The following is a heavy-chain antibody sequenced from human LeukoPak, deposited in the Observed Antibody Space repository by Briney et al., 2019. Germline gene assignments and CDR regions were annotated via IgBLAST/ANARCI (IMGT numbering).Heavy chain of an antibody. J-gene: IGHJ4*02. CDR3: TRGYSIDY. Sequence: QAGGSLRLSCVGSGFTLSSYSVSWVRQAPGKGLEWVGFIRSKASGGTTEYTASVKGRFTISRDDSKSIAYLQMNSLITEDTAVYYCTRGYSIDYWGQGTQVTVSS. CDR2: IRSKASGGTT. V-gene: IGHV3-49*04. CDR1: GFTLSSYS. D-gene: IGHD4-11*01.